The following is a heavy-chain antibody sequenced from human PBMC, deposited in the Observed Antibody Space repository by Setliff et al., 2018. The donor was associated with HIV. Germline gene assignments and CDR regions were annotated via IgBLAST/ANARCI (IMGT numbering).Heavy chain of an antibody. J-gene: IGHJ4*02. V-gene: IGHV4-61*09. D-gene: IGHD2-21*01. CDR3: ARGRLMGSSVLFFDF. Sequence: PSETLSLTCDVSGDSFTTTSHSWAWLRQPAGRGLEWIWHVYSRGNTDYNPSLASRVSILMSTSEIQFSLTLNSVTAADTAKYYCARGRLMGSSVLFFDFWGQGILVTVSS. CDR2: VYSRGNT. CDR1: GDSFTTTSHS.